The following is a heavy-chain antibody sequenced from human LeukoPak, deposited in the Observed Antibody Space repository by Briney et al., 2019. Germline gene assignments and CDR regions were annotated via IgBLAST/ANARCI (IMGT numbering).Heavy chain of an antibody. CDR2: ISSKGDNT. J-gene: IGHJ4*02. Sequence: GGSLRLSCSVSGFTFSTYVMHWVRQAPGKGLEYVSAISSKGDNTYYADSVKGRFTISRDNSKNTLYLQMSSLRADDTAVYYCVRGTGYWGQGTLVTVSS. CDR3: VRGTGY. V-gene: IGHV3-64D*06. CDR1: GFTFSTYV.